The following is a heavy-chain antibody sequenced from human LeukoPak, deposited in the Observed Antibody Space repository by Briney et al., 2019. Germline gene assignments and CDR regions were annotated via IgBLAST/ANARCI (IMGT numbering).Heavy chain of an antibody. CDR2: IYFTGST. Sequence: SETLSLTCSVSGGSINSGIYYWGWIRQPPGKGLEWIGTIYFTGSTYYNPSLRSRVIISVDTSKNHFSLNLRSVTASDTAVYYCAGSQLRYDAFDIWGQGTMVTVSS. J-gene: IGHJ3*02. CDR1: GGSINSGIYY. CDR3: AGSQLRYDAFDI. V-gene: IGHV4-39*02. D-gene: IGHD3-9*01.